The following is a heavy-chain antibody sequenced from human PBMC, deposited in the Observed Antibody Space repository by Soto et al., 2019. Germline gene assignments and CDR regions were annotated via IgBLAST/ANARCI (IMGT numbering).Heavy chain of an antibody. CDR2: IYYSGST. J-gene: IGHJ4*02. CDR3: AIIAAAGTYFGY. CDR1: GGSISSYY. Sequence: QVQLQESGPGLVKPSETLSLTCTVSGGSISSYYWSWIRQPPGKGLEWIGYIYYSGSTNYNPSLKSRVTISVDTSKNQFSLKLSSVTAADTAVYYCAIIAAAGTYFGYWGQGTLVTVSS. D-gene: IGHD6-13*01. V-gene: IGHV4-59*01.